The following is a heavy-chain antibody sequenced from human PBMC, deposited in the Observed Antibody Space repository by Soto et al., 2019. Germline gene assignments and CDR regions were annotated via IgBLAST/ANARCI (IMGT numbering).Heavy chain of an antibody. Sequence: GGSLRLSCAASGFTFSEYSMTCVRQAPGKGLEWVSVIGGAGSNIYYADSVEGRFTVSRDDSKNTLYLRMDSLRVEDTAVYHCAKDFVSRNGVYDPFDIWCPGTMVTVSS. CDR3: AKDFVSRNGVYDPFDI. CDR2: IGGAGSNI. D-gene: IGHD2-8*01. J-gene: IGHJ3*02. V-gene: IGHV3-23*01. CDR1: GFTFSEYS.